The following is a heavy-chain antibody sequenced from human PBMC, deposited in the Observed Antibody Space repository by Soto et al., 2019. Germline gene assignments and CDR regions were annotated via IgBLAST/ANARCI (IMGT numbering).Heavy chain of an antibody. Sequence: GGSLRLSCAASGFTFSTYWMHWVRQAPGKGLVWVSRIKNDASSTNYADSVKGRFTISRDNAKNTLYLQMNSLRAEDTAVYYCARDRVVAAYDAFDIWGQGTMVTVSS. D-gene: IGHD2-15*01. CDR1: GFTFSTYW. CDR2: IKNDASST. J-gene: IGHJ3*02. CDR3: ARDRVVAAYDAFDI. V-gene: IGHV3-74*01.